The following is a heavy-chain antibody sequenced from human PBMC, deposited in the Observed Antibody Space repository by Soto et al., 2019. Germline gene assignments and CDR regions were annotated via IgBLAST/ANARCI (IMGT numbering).Heavy chain of an antibody. D-gene: IGHD2-8*02. J-gene: IGHJ3*02. CDR1: GVNLRNYW. V-gene: IGHV3-74*03. Sequence: SGGSLRLSCTASGVNLRNYWMHWVRQAPGKGLVWVSRINSGGSNIKYADSVKGRFTISRDSSQNTVYLQMNSLTAGDTALYYCAKATATGGGAFDICGQGTMVTVSS. CDR3: AKATATGGGAFDI. CDR2: INSGGSNI.